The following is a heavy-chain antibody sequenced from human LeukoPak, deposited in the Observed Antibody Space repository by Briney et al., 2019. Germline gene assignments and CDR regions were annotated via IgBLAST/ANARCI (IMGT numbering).Heavy chain of an antibody. CDR2: ISGSGHST. CDR3: AKDKFYYGDYSAGFDY. Sequence: PGGSLRLSCAASGFTFNSYGMSWVRQAPGKGLEWLSTISGSGHSTYYADSVKGRFTISRDNSKNTLYLQMNSLRAEDTAVYYCAKDKFYYGDYSAGFDYWGQGTLVTVSS. CDR1: GFTFNSYG. J-gene: IGHJ4*02. D-gene: IGHD4-17*01. V-gene: IGHV3-23*01.